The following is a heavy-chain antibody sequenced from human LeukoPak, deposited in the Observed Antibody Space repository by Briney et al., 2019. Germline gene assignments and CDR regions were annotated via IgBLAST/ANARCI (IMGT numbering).Heavy chain of an antibody. CDR3: ATVRDIVVGGGPYYFDY. V-gene: IGHV1-2*02. J-gene: IGHJ4*02. CDR1: GYTFIGYY. D-gene: IGHD2-15*01. Sequence: ASVKVSCKASGYTFIGYYLHWVRQAPGQGLEWMGWINPHNSDTNYAQKFQGRVTMTRDTSITTAYMELSSLKSDDTAVYYCATVRDIVVGGGPYYFDYWGQGTLVTVSS. CDR2: INPHNSDT.